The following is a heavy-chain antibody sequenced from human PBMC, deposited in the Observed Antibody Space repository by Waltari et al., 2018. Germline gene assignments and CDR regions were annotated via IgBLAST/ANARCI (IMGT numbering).Heavy chain of an antibody. V-gene: IGHV3-23*01. Sequence: EVQLLESGGGLVQPGGSLRLSCAASGFTFTNYPMSWVRQAPGKGLEWVSAIGGGGGHIYYADSVNGRFTISRDNSNNTVYLQMNSLRVDDTAVYYCVRESPIAVAGSWGQGTLVIVSS. CDR2: IGGGGGHI. J-gene: IGHJ4*02. CDR3: VRESPIAVAGS. CDR1: GFTFTNYP. D-gene: IGHD6-19*01.